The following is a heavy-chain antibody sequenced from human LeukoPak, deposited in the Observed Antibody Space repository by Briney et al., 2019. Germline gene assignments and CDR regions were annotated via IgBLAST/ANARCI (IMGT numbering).Heavy chain of an antibody. V-gene: IGHV3-23*01. CDR3: ANDGAYYDSSTDAFDI. CDR1: GLTFSSYG. D-gene: IGHD3-22*01. Sequence: GGSLRLSCAASGLTFSSYGMSWVRQAPGKGLEWVSAISGSGGSTYYADSVKGRFIISRDNSKNTLYLQMNSLRAEDTAVYYCANDGAYYDSSTDAFDICGQGTMVTVSS. J-gene: IGHJ3*02. CDR2: ISGSGGST.